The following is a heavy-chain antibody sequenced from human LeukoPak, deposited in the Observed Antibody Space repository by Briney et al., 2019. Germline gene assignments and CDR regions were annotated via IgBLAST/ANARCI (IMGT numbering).Heavy chain of an antibody. CDR3: ARGEVGATEFDY. V-gene: IGHV3-66*01. CDR1: GLTVSSNY. D-gene: IGHD1-26*01. J-gene: IGHJ4*02. Sequence: PGGSLRLSCAASGLTVSSNYMSWVRQAPGKGLEWLSVIYSAGSTYYADSVKGRFTISRDNSKNTLYLQMNSLRAEDTAVYYCARGEVGATEFDYWGQGTLVTVSS. CDR2: IYSAGST.